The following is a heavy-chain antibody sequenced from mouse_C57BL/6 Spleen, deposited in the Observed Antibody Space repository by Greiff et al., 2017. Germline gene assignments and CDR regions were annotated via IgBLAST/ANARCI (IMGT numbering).Heavy chain of an antibody. CDR1: GYTFTSYW. V-gene: IGHV1-61*01. CDR2: IYPSDSET. CDR3: ARSVRGYWYFDV. Sequence: QVKLKQPGPGLVRPGSSVNLSCKASGYTFTSYWLAWVKQRPGQGLEWIGNIYPSDSETHYNQSFKDKATLTVDKSSSTAYMQLSSLTSEDSAVYYCARSVRGYWYFDVWGTGTTVTVSS. J-gene: IGHJ1*03.